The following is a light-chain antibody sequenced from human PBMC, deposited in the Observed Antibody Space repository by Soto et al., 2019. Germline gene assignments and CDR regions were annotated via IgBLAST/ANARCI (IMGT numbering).Light chain of an antibody. V-gene: IGKV1-5*01. CDR2: DAS. CDR1: QSISGW. J-gene: IGKJ1*01. CDR3: QQYNSYWT. Sequence: DIQMTQSPSTLSASVGDRVTITCRASQSISGWLAWYQQKPGKAPKLLIYDASSLESGVPSRFSGSGSGTEFTLTISSLQPDEFATYYCQQYNSYWTFGQGTKVET.